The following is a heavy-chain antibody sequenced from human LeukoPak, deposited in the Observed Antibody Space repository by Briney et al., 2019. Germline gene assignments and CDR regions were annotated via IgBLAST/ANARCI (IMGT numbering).Heavy chain of an antibody. J-gene: IGHJ4*02. Sequence: SETLSLTRTVSGGSISSYYWSWIRQPPGKGLEWIGYIYYSGSTNYNPSLKSRVTISVDTSKNQFSLKLSSVTAADTAVYYCARDHYGDTPYFDYWGQGTLVTVSS. CDR1: GGSISSYY. CDR3: ARDHYGDTPYFDY. V-gene: IGHV4-59*12. CDR2: IYYSGST. D-gene: IGHD4-17*01.